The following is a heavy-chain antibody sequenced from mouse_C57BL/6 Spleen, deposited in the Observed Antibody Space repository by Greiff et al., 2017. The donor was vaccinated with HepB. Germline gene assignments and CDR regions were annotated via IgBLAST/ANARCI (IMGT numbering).Heavy chain of an antibody. CDR1: GYTFTSYW. Sequence: LKQSGASVKMSCKASGYTFTSYWITWVKQRPGQGLEWNGDIHPGSGSTNYNEKFKSKATLTVDTSSRTAYMQPSSPTSEDSAVYYCAIYYYGSGKDFDVWGTGATVTDSS. J-gene: IGHJ1*03. D-gene: IGHD1-1*01. V-gene: IGHV1-55*01. CDR2: IHPGSGST. CDR3: AIYYYGSGKDFDV.